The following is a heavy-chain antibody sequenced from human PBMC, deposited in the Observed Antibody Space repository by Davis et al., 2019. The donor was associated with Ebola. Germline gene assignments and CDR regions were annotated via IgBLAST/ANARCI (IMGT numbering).Heavy chain of an antibody. CDR2: ISTTSSSI. CDR1: GFTFSNYN. V-gene: IGHV3-21*01. J-gene: IGHJ6*02. D-gene: IGHD3-9*01. Sequence: GESPKTPCAASGFTFSNYNMNWVRRAPGKGLEWVSSISTTSSSIYYADSVKGRFTVSRDNAKNSLYLQLNSLRAENTAVYYCAREPHYDILTGYYGGMDVWGQGTTVTVSS. CDR3: AREPHYDILTGYYGGMDV.